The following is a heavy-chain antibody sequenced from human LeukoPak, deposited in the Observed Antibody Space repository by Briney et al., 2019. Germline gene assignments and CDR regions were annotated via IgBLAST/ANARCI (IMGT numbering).Heavy chain of an antibody. D-gene: IGHD2-2*02. CDR1: GFTFSSYS. V-gene: IGHV3-48*04. CDR2: ISSSSSTI. Sequence: GGSLRLSCAASGFTFSSYSVNWVRQAPGKGLEWVSYISSSSSTIYYADSVKGRFTISRDNAKNSLYLQMNSLRAEDTAVYYCARGHCSSTSCYTNMDVWGKGTTVTVSS. CDR3: ARGHCSSTSCYTNMDV. J-gene: IGHJ6*03.